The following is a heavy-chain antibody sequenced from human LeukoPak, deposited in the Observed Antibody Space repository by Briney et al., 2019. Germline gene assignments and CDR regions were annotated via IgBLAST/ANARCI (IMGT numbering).Heavy chain of an antibody. D-gene: IGHD5-24*01. J-gene: IGHJ4*02. V-gene: IGHV3-49*04. CDR3: TRGPWGARDGSFDY. CDR1: GFTFGDYA. Sequence: GGSLRLSCTASGFTFGDYAMSWVRQAPGKGLEWVGFIRSKDYGGTTEYAASVNGRFTISRDDSKSIAYQEMHSLKTEDTAVYYCTRGPWGARDGSFDYWGQGTLVTVSS. CDR2: IRSKDYGGTT.